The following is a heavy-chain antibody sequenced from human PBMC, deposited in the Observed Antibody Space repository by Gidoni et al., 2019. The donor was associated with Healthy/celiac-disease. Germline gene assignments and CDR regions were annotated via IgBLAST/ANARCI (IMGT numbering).Heavy chain of an antibody. J-gene: IGHJ4*02. Sequence: QLQLQESGPGLVKLSETLSLTCTVSGGSISSSSYYWGWIRQPPGKGLEWIGSIYYSGSTYYNPSLKSRVTISVDTSKNQFSLKLSSVTAADTAVYYCARRRVQLWLTPFDYWGQGTLVTVSS. D-gene: IGHD5-18*01. V-gene: IGHV4-39*01. CDR2: IYYSGST. CDR1: GGSISSSSYY. CDR3: ARRRVQLWLTPFDY.